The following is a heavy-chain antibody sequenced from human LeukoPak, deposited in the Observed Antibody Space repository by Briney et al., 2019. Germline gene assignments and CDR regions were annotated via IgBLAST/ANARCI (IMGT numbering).Heavy chain of an antibody. Sequence: GGSLRLSCAASGFTVSSNYMSWVRQAPGKGLEWVSVIYSGGSTYYADSVKGRFTISRDNSKNTLYLQMNSLRAEDTAVYYCARNVPTYYYDSSGYYPGDYWGQGTLITVSS. CDR1: GFTVSSNY. CDR2: IYSGGST. V-gene: IGHV3-66*01. J-gene: IGHJ4*02. D-gene: IGHD3-22*01. CDR3: ARNVPTYYYDSSGYYPGDY.